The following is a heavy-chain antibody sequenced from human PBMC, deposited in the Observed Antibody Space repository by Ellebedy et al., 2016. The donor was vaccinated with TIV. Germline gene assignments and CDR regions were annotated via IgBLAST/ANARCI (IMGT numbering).Heavy chain of an antibody. Sequence: GESLKISCAASGFTFSSYAMSWVRQAPGMGLEWVSAISGSSGHTYYADSEKGLFTISRDNSKNTLYLQMNSLRADDTAIYYCAKGWGIVDVWGQGTTVTVSS. CDR2: ISGSSGHT. J-gene: IGHJ6*02. CDR3: AKGWGIVDV. CDR1: GFTFSSYA. D-gene: IGHD3-16*01. V-gene: IGHV3-23*01.